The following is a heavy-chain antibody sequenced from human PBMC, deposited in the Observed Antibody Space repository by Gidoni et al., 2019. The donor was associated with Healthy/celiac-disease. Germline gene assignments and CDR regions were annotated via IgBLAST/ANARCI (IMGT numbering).Heavy chain of an antibody. CDR2: IYNIGST. CDR1: GGSVSSSY. Sequence: QVQLQASGPGLVKPSATLSLTCTVPGGSVSSSYWSWIRQPPGKGLEWIGYIYNIGSTNYNPSLKSRVTISVDTSKNQVSLKLSSMTAADTAVYYCARGSVAVPGWFDPWGQGTLVTVSS. CDR3: ARGSVAVPGWFDP. J-gene: IGHJ5*02. V-gene: IGHV4-59*02. D-gene: IGHD6-19*01.